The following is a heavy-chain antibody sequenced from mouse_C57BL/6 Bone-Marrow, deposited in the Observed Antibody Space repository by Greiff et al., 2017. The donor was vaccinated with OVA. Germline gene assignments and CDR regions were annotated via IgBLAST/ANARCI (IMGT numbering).Heavy chain of an antibody. V-gene: IGHV1-64*01. J-gene: IGHJ4*01. CDR3: ARSGYYDSVYAMDY. D-gene: IGHD2-4*01. CDR1: GYTFTSYW. Sequence: QVQLQQSGAELVKPGASVKLSCKASGYTFTSYWMHWVKQRPGQGLEWIGMIHPNSGSTNYNEKFKSKATLTVDKSSSTAYMQLSSLTSEDSAVYYCARSGYYDSVYAMDYWGQGTSVTVSS. CDR2: IHPNSGST.